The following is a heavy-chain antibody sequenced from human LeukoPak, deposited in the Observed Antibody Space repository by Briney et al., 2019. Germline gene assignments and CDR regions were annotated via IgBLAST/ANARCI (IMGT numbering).Heavy chain of an antibody. CDR2: IIPIFGTA. V-gene: IGHV1-69*06. Sequence: GASVKVSCKASGYTFTGYYMHWVRQAPGQGLEWMGGIIPIFGTANYAQKFQGRVTITADKSTSTAYMELSSLRSEDTAVYYCARQEMATIRGAFDIWGQGTMVTVSS. J-gene: IGHJ3*02. CDR1: GYTFTGYY. D-gene: IGHD5-24*01. CDR3: ARQEMATIRGAFDI.